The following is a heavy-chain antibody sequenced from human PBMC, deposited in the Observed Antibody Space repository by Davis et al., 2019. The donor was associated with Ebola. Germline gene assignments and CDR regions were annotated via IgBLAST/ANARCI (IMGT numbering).Heavy chain of an antibody. D-gene: IGHD2-2*01. Sequence: LSLTCAVYGGSFSGYYWSWIRQPPGKGLEWVSYISSSGSTIYYADSVKGRFTISRDNAKNSLYLQMNSLRAEDTAVYYCARGGIVVVPAAIIDYYYYYGMDVWGQGTTVTVSS. J-gene: IGHJ6*02. CDR3: ARGGIVVVPAAIIDYYYYYGMDV. V-gene: IGHV3-11*04. CDR2: ISSSGSTI. CDR1: GGSFSGYY.